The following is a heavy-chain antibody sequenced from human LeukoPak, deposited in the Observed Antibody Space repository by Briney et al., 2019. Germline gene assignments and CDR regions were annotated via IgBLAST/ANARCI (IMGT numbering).Heavy chain of an antibody. Sequence: PSETLSLTCTVSGGSISTYYWTWIRQPPGKGLEWIGYIYYSGNTNYNPSLKSRVTISVDTSKNQFSLRLTSVTAADTAVYYCARLGSGWPRFDYWGQRTLVTVSS. CDR1: GGSISTYY. CDR3: ARLGSGWPRFDY. J-gene: IGHJ4*02. D-gene: IGHD6-19*01. CDR2: IYYSGNT. V-gene: IGHV4-59*01.